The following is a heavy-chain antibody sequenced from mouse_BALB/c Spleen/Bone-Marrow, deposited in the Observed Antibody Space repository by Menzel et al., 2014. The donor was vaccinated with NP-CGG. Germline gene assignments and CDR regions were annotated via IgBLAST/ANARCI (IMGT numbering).Heavy chain of an antibody. CDR2: INPSTGYT. J-gene: IGHJ3*01. CDR3: ARSAY. V-gene: IGHV1-7*01. CDR1: GYTFTSYW. Sequence: VQLQQSGAELAKPGASVKMSCKASGYTFTSYWMHWVKQRPGQGLEWIGYINPSTGYTEYNQKFKDKATLTADKSFSTAYMQLSSLTSEDSAVYYCARSAYWGQGTLVTVSA.